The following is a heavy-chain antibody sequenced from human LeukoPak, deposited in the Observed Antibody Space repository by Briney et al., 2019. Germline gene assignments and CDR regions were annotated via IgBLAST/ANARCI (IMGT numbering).Heavy chain of an antibody. V-gene: IGHV3-23*01. J-gene: IGHJ4*02. CDR2: ITSSGDGT. CDR3: AKDRPNYYGSNGHYYRRDGDY. CDR1: GFTFSIYA. Sequence: PGGSLRLSCAASGFTFSIYAMSWVRQAPGKGLQWVSSITSSGDGTYYADSVKGRFTISRDNCENMLYLQMNSLRVEDTAVYFCAKDRPNYYGSNGHYYRRDGDYWGQGTLVTVSS. D-gene: IGHD3-22*01.